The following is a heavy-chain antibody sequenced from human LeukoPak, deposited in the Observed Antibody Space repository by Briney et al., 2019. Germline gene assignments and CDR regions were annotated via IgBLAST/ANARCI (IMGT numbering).Heavy chain of an antibody. J-gene: IGHJ3*02. CDR1: GFTVGSNY. D-gene: IGHD3-22*01. CDR2: IYSGGNT. Sequence: GGSLRLSCAASGFTVGSNYMSWVRQAPGKGLEWVSVIYSGGNTYYAESVKGRFTISRDNSKNTLYLQMNSLRAEDTAVYYCARGFIDYYDSSGYGAFDIWGQGTMVTVSS. CDR3: ARGFIDYYDSSGYGAFDI. V-gene: IGHV3-53*01.